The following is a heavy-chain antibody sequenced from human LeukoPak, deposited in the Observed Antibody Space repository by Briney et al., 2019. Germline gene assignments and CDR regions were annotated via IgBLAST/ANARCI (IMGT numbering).Heavy chain of an antibody. CDR3: ARALTYYYDSSGYFFDY. J-gene: IGHJ4*02. D-gene: IGHD3-22*01. Sequence: SETLSLTCAVYGGSFSGYYWSWIRQPPGKGLEWTGEINHSGSTNYNPSLKSRVTISVDTSKNQFSLKLSSVTAADTAVNYCARALTYYYDSSGYFFDYWGQGTLVTVSS. CDR2: INHSGST. V-gene: IGHV4-34*01. CDR1: GGSFSGYY.